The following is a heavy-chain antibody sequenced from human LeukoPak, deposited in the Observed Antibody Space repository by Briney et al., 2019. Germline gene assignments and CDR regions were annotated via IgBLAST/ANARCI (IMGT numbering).Heavy chain of an antibody. CDR1: GYTFTGYY. CDR3: ARDSLGSGSVFDP. J-gene: IGHJ5*02. V-gene: IGHV1-2*04. Sequence: VKVSCKASGYTFTGYYMHWVRQAPGQGLEWMGWINPNSGGTNYAQKFQGWVTMTTDTSTSTAYMELRSLRSDDTAVYYCARDSLGSGSVFDPWGQGTLVTVSS. D-gene: IGHD3-10*01. CDR2: INPNSGGT.